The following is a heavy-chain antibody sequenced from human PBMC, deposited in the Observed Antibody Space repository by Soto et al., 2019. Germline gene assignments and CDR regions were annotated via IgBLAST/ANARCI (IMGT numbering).Heavy chain of an antibody. CDR2: ISGSGGST. Sequence: GGSLRLSCGASGFTFSSYAMSWVRQAPGKGLEWVSAISGSGGSTYYADSVKGRFTISRDNSKNSLYLQMNSLRAGDTAVYYCAREAYYDILTGRRGPNAFDIWGQVTMVTVSS. J-gene: IGHJ3*02. V-gene: IGHV3-23*01. CDR1: GFTFSSYA. CDR3: AREAYYDILTGRRGPNAFDI. D-gene: IGHD3-9*01.